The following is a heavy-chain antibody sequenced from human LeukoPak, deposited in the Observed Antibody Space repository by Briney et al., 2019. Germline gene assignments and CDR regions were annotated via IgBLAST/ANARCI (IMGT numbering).Heavy chain of an antibody. Sequence: SVKVSCKASGGTFSSYAISWVRQAPGQGLEWMGGIIPIFGTANYAQKFQGRVTITTDESTSTAYMELSSLRSEDTAVYYCARAYYYDSSGYYGSWGQGALVTVSS. CDR3: ARAYYYDSSGYYGS. CDR1: GGTFSSYA. V-gene: IGHV1-69*05. D-gene: IGHD3-22*01. CDR2: IIPIFGTA. J-gene: IGHJ5*02.